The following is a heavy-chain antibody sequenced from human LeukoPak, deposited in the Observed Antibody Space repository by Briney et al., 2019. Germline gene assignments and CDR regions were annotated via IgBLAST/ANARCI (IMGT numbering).Heavy chain of an antibody. V-gene: IGHV3-33*06. CDR1: GFIFSSYG. D-gene: IGHD2-21*02. Sequence: GGSLRLSCAASGFIFSSYGMHWVRQAPGKGLEWVAVIWSDGSNKYYADSVKGRFTISRDNSKNTLDLQMSSLRAEDTAVYYCAKEFPAPDCGGDCYFDYWGQGTLVTVSS. CDR2: IWSDGSNK. CDR3: AKEFPAPDCGGDCYFDY. J-gene: IGHJ4*02.